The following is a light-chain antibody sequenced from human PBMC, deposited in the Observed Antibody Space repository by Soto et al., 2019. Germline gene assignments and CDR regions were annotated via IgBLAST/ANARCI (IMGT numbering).Light chain of an antibody. Sequence: QSALTQPASVSGSPGQSITISCTGTSSDVGNYNVVSWYQQHPGKAPKLMIYEGSKRPSGVSNRFSGSKSGNTASLTISGLQAEDGGDYYCCSYASSRIVFFGGGTQLTVL. V-gene: IGLV2-23*01. CDR3: CSYASSRIVF. CDR2: EGS. J-gene: IGLJ2*01. CDR1: SSDVGNYNV.